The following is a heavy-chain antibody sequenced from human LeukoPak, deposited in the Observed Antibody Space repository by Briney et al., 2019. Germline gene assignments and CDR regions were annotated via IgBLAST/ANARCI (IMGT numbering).Heavy chain of an antibody. CDR1: GGSISSGGYY. J-gene: IGHJ5*02. Sequence: SETLSLTCTVSGGSISSGGYYWSWIRQPPGKGLEWIGYIYHSGSTYYNPSLKSRVTISVDRSKNQFSLKLSSVTAADTAVYYCARHSATMVRGGFDPWGQGTLVTVSS. D-gene: IGHD3-10*01. CDR3: ARHSATMVRGGFDP. V-gene: IGHV4-30-2*01. CDR2: IYHSGST.